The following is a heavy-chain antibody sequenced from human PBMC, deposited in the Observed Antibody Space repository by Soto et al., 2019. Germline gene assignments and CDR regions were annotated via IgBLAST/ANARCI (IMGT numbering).Heavy chain of an antibody. D-gene: IGHD4-17*01. CDR1: GFMFGSYW. J-gene: IGHJ4*02. Sequence: VQLVESGGGLVQPGGSLRLSCVASGFMFGSYWMTWVRHAPGKGLEWVANIKRDGSEKYCVDSVKGRFTISRDNADNSLFLHMSSLRADDTAVYYCARVRATDYEIDYWCQGALVTVSS. CDR2: IKRDGSEK. CDR3: ARVRATDYEIDY. V-gene: IGHV3-7*03.